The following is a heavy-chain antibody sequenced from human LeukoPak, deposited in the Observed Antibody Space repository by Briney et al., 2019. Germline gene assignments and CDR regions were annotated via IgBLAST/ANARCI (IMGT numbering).Heavy chain of an antibody. CDR1: GYTFTGYY. Sequence: GASVKVSCKASGYTFTGYYMHWVRQAPGQGLEWMGWINPNSGGTNYAQKFQGRVTMTRDTSISTAYMELSSLRSEDTAVYYCATGFTGTWIQLWFASWYYWGQGTLVTVSS. CDR3: ATGFTGTWIQLWFASWYY. J-gene: IGHJ4*02. CDR2: INPNSGGT. V-gene: IGHV1-2*02. D-gene: IGHD5-18*01.